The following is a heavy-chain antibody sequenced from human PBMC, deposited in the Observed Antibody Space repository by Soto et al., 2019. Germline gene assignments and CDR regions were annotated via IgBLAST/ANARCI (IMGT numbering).Heavy chain of an antibody. CDR2: IGGTGNNT. V-gene: IGHV3-23*01. J-gene: IGHJ4*02. CDR3: ARIRQLLFVS. Sequence: VHLSESGGALVQPGGSLRLSCAASGFTFRVYAMSWFRQAPGGGLEWVSAIGGTGNNTYYTDSVKGRFTIARDNSRDTLYLQMTSLRVEDTAVYYCARIRQLLFVSWGQGTLVSVSS. CDR1: GFTFRVYA. D-gene: IGHD2-2*01.